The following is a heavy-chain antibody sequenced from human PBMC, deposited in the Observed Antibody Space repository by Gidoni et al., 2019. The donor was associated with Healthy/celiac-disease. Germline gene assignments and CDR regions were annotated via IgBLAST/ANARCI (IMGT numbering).Heavy chain of an antibody. CDR1: GFTVDDYT. CDR2: ISWDGGST. J-gene: IGHJ6*02. D-gene: IGHD2-2*01. V-gene: IGHV3-43*01. CDR3: AKDMAPTPIVVVPAATGMDV. Sequence: EVQLVESGGVVVQQGGSRRLSCAASGFTVDDYTMHWVRQAPGKGLEWVSLISWDGGSTYYADSVKGRFTISRDNSKNSLYLQMNSLRTEDTALYYCAKDMAPTPIVVVPAATGMDVWGQGTTVTVSS.